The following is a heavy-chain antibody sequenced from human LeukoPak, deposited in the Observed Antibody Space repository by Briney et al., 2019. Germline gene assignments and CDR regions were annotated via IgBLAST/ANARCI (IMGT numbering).Heavy chain of an antibody. CDR2: INPSGGST. J-gene: IGHJ3*02. Sequence: ASVKVSCKASGYTLTSYYMHWVRQAPGQGLEWMGIINPSGGSTSYAQKFQGRVTMTRDTSTSTVYMELSSLRSEDTAVYYCARRQPPSIAAADDAFDIWGQGTMVTVSS. V-gene: IGHV1-46*01. CDR3: ARRQPPSIAAADDAFDI. D-gene: IGHD6-13*01. CDR1: GYTLTSYY.